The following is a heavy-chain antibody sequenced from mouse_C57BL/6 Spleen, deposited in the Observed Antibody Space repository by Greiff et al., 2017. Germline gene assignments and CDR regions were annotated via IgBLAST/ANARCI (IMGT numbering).Heavy chain of an antibody. CDR3: ARMVTTDYYAMDY. Sequence: EVMLVESGGGLVKPGGSLKLSCAASGFTFSSYAMSWVRQTPEKRLEWVATISDGGSYTYYPDNVKGRFTISRDNAKNNLYLQMSHLKSEDTAMYYCARMVTTDYYAMDYWGQGTSVTVSS. CDR2: ISDGGSYT. CDR1: GFTFSSYA. J-gene: IGHJ4*01. V-gene: IGHV5-4*03. D-gene: IGHD2-2*01.